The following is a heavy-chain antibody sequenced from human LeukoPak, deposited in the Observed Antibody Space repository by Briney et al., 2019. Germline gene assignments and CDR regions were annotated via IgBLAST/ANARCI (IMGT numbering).Heavy chain of an antibody. CDR1: GFTFSTYG. J-gene: IGHJ4*02. CDR3: ANDRSMGLDY. V-gene: IGHV3-30*18. D-gene: IGHD3-10*01. Sequence: GRSLRLSCAASGFTFSTYGMHWVRQAPGKGLEWVAVISYDGSNKYYADSVKGRFTISRDNSKNTLYLQINSLRAEDTAAYYCANDRSMGLDYWGQGTLVSVSS. CDR2: ISYDGSNK.